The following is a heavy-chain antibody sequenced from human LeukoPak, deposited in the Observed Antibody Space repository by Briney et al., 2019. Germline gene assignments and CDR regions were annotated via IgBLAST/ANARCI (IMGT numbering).Heavy chain of an antibody. J-gene: IGHJ4*02. CDR3: ARRGNDYGDYPTDY. CDR2: IYPGDSDT. D-gene: IGHD4-17*01. Sequence: GLEXMXIIYPGDSDTRYSPSFQGQVTISADKSISTAYLQWSSLKASDTAMYYCARRGNDYGDYPTDYWGQGTLVTVSS. V-gene: IGHV5-51*01.